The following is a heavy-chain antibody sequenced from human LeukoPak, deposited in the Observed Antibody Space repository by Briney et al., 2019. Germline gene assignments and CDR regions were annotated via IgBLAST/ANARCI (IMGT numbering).Heavy chain of an antibody. Sequence: GGSLRLSCAASGFTFSSYSMHWIRQAPGKGLEWVAVISYDGSNIYYADSVKGRFTISRDNSKNTLYLQMNSLRPEDTAVYCCARDPVTAMPQYFFDYWGQGTLVPVSS. J-gene: IGHJ4*02. CDR1: GFTFSSYS. CDR3: ARDPVTAMPQYFFDY. V-gene: IGHV3-30-3*01. D-gene: IGHD5-18*01. CDR2: ISYDGSNI.